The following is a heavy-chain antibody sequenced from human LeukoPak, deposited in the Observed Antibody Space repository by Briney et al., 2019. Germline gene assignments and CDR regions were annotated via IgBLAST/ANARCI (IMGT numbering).Heavy chain of an antibody. CDR1: GGTFSSYA. CDR3: ARDLVDSSGSHLNWFDP. J-gene: IGHJ5*02. Sequence: SVKVSCKASGGTFSSYAISRVRQAPGQGLEWMGGIIPIFGTANYAQKFQGRVTITTDESTSTAYMELSSLRSEDTAVYYCARDLVDSSGSHLNWFDPWGQGTLVTVSS. CDR2: IIPIFGTA. V-gene: IGHV1-69*05. D-gene: IGHD3-22*01.